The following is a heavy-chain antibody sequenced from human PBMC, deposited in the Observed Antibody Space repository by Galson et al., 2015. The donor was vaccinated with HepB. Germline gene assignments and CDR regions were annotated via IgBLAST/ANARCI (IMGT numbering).Heavy chain of an antibody. CDR2: IIPILGIA. CDR3: TRRSTDDSSGYYVS. D-gene: IGHD3-22*01. CDR1: GGTFSSYT. J-gene: IGHJ5*02. V-gene: IGHV1-69*02. Sequence: SVKVSCKASGGTFSSYTISWVRQAPGQGLEWMGRIIPILGIANYAQKFQGRVTITADKSTSTAYMELSSLQTEDTAVYYCTRRSTDDSSGYYVSWGQGIVVTVSS.